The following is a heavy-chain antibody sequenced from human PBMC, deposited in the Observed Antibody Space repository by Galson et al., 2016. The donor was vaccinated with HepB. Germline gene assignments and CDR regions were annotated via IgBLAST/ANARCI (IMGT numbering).Heavy chain of an antibody. CDR1: GFTLTHYG. CDR3: AREIPHMVHGGLDY. J-gene: IGHJ4*02. CDR2: IWYDGSYK. D-gene: IGHD2-2*02. Sequence: SLRLSCATSGFTLTHYGMLWVCQAPGKGLEWVAVIWYDGSYKYYADSVEGRFTISRDISENTVYLQMNSLRGEDTAVYYCAREIPHMVHGGLDYWGQGTLVTVSS. V-gene: IGHV3-33*01.